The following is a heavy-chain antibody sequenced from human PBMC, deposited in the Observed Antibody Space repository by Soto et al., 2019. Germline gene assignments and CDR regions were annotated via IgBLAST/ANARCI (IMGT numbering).Heavy chain of an antibody. D-gene: IGHD2-15*01. V-gene: IGHV4-39*01. CDR3: ALFTEAEDGMRGGSTVSACLLNRSSDL. J-gene: IGHJ2*01. Sequence: QPPGKGLEWIGSIYYSGSTYYNPSLKSRVTISVDTSKNQFSLNLSSVTAADTAVYCCALFTEAEDGMRGGSTVSACLLNRSSDL. CDR2: IYYSGST.